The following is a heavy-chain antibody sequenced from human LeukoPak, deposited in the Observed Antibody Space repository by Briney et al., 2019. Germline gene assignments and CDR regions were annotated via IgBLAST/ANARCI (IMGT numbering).Heavy chain of an antibody. V-gene: IGHV1-69*01. CDR2: IIPIFGTA. Sequence: SVKVSCKASGGTFSSYAISWVQQAPGQGLEWMGGIIPIFGTANYAQKFQGRVTITADESTSTAYMELSSLRSEDTAVYYCARGDGIAVAYYYYYGMDVWGQGTTVTVSS. CDR1: GGTFSSYA. J-gene: IGHJ6*02. D-gene: IGHD6-19*01. CDR3: ARGDGIAVAYYYYYGMDV.